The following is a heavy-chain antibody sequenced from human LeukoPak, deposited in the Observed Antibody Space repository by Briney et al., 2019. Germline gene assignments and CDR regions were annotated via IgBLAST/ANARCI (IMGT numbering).Heavy chain of an antibody. V-gene: IGHV3-7*01. D-gene: IGHD3-22*01. Sequence: GGSLRLSCAASGSTFSSYWMSWVRQAPGKGLEWVANIKQDGSEKYYVDSVKGRFTISRDNAKNSLYLQMNSLRAEDTAVYYCARESITMIVVVRGPSDAFDIWGQGTMVTVSS. CDR3: ARESITMIVVVRGPSDAFDI. CDR2: IKQDGSEK. CDR1: GSTFSSYW. J-gene: IGHJ3*02.